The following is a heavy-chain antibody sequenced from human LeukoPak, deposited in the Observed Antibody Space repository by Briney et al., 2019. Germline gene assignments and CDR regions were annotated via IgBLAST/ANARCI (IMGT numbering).Heavy chain of an antibody. D-gene: IGHD3-22*01. V-gene: IGHV1-2*02. CDR3: ASAAGGYYYPFDY. CDR2: INPNSGGT. Sequence: ASVKVSCKASGYTFTGYYMHWVRQAPGQGLEWMGWINPNSGGTNYAQKFQGRVTMTRDTSISTAYMELSRLRSDDTAVYYCASAAGGYYYPFDYWGQGTLVTVSS. CDR1: GYTFTGYY. J-gene: IGHJ4*02.